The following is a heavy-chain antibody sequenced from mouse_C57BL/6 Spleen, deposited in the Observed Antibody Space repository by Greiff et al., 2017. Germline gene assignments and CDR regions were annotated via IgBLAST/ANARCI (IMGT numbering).Heavy chain of an antibody. V-gene: IGHV1-50*01. CDR1: GYTFTSYW. D-gene: IGHD2-4*01. J-gene: IGHJ2*01. CDR3: ARGDDYAFDY. CDR2: IDPSDSYT. Sequence: QVQLQQPGAELVKPGASVKLSCKASGYTFTSYWMQWVKQRPGQGLEWIGEIDPSDSYTNYNQKFKGKATLTVDTSSSTAYMQLSSLTSEDSAVYYCARGDDYAFDYWGQGTTLTVSS.